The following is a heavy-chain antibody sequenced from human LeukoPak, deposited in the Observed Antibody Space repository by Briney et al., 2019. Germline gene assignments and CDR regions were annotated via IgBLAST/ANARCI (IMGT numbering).Heavy chain of an antibody. CDR2: IYPGDSDT. CDR3: ARPSSIWYDNFDY. V-gene: IGHV5-51*01. J-gene: IGHJ4*02. D-gene: IGHD6-13*01. Sequence: GESLKISCKGSGYSFTSFWISWVRQMPGKGLEWMGVIYPGDSDTRYSPSFQGQVTISADKSISTAYLQWSSLKASDTALYYCARPSSIWYDNFDYWGQGTLVTVSS. CDR1: GYSFTSFW.